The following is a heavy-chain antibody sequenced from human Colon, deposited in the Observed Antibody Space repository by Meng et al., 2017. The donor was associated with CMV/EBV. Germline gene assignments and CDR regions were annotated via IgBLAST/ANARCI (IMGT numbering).Heavy chain of an antibody. CDR2: ISGSGGST. CDR3: AKGPSYDFWSGYRNFDY. V-gene: IGHV3-23*01. D-gene: IGHD3-3*01. J-gene: IGHJ4*02. Sequence: GESLKISCVGSGFRFDHYGMHWVRQAPGKGLEWVSAISGSGGSTYYADSVKGRFTISRDNSKNTLYLQMNSLRAEDTAVYYCAKGPSYDFWSGYRNFDYWGQGTLVTVSS. CDR1: GFRFDHYG.